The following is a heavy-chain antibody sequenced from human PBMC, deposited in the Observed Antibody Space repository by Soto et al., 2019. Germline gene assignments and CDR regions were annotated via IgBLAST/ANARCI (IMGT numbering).Heavy chain of an antibody. CDR2: ISYDGSNK. V-gene: IGHV3-30*18. CDR1: GFTFSSYG. J-gene: IGHJ5*02. D-gene: IGHD1-20*01. Sequence: QVQLVESGGGVVQPGRSLRLSCAASGFTFSSYGMHWVPRAPGKGLEWVAVISYDGSNKYYADSVKGRFTISRDNSKNTLYLQMNSLRAEDTAVYYCAKIRYNWNTFGWFDPWGQGTLVTVSS. CDR3: AKIRYNWNTFGWFDP.